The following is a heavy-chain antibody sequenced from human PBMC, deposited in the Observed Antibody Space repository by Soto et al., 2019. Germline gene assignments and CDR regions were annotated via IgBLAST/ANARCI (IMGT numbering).Heavy chain of an antibody. J-gene: IGHJ4*02. CDR2: IYYSGST. D-gene: IGHD2-8*01. CDR3: ARDNGGYPGFDY. CDR1: GGSISSGGYY. V-gene: IGHV4-31*03. Sequence: PSETLSLTCTVSGGSISSGGYYWSWIRQHPGKGLEWIGYIYYSGSTYYNPSLKSRVTISVDTSKNQFSLKLSSVTAADTAVYYCARDNGGYPGFDYWGQGTLVTVSS.